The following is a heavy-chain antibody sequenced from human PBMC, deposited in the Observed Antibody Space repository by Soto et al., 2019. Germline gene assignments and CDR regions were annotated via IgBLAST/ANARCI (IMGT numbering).Heavy chain of an antibody. V-gene: IGHV1-18*01. Sequence: ASVKVSCKSCGYTFRSYGISCVRKAPGQGLEWMGWISAYNGNTNYAQKLQGRVTMTTDTSTSTAYMELRSLRSDDTAVYYCARDPRYYYDSRARSYFDYWGQGTLVTVSS. CDR1: GYTFRSYG. CDR2: ISAYNGNT. CDR3: ARDPRYYYDSRARSYFDY. J-gene: IGHJ4*02. D-gene: IGHD3-22*01.